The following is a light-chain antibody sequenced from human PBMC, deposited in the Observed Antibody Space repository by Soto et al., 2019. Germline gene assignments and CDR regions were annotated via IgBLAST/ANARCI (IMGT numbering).Light chain of an antibody. Sequence: EIVLTQSPATLSLSPGERATLSCRASHSVGTYFAWYQQKPGQAPRLLIYDSSDRATGIPAKFSGSGSGTDFPLTISSPKAEDFSMDYCQQRSDWPSTFGGGTKVEIK. V-gene: IGKV3-11*01. J-gene: IGKJ4*01. CDR3: QQRSDWPST. CDR1: HSVGTY. CDR2: DSS.